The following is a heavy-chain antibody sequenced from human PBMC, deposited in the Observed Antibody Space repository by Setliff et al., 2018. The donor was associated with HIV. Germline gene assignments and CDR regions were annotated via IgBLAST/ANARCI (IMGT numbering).Heavy chain of an antibody. V-gene: IGHV1-18*01. CDR1: GGTFSIFS. J-gene: IGHJ4*02. Sequence: ASVKVSCKTSGGTFSIFSITWVRQAPGQGLEWMGGIGTYNGNTNYARKLQGRVTMTTDTSTSAAYMELRSLRSDDTAVYYCAREVAATLFDYWGQGTLVTVSS. D-gene: IGHD5-12*01. CDR3: AREVAATLFDY. CDR2: IGTYNGNT.